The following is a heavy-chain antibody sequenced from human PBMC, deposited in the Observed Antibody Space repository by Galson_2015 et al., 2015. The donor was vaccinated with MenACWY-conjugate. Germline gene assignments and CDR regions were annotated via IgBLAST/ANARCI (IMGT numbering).Heavy chain of an antibody. CDR3: VKAWYSRDWYSLYNFLFRH. V-gene: IGHV3-64D*09. CDR1: GFVFSSYT. Sequence: SLRLSCAASGFVFSSYTMHWVRQAPGEGLECISTISPSGSNTFYADSAKGRFSISRDNSKTTVYLHMSSLRPEDTAVYYCVKAWYSRDWYSLYNFLFRHWGQGTQVIVSS. D-gene: IGHD6-19*01. CDR2: ISPSGSNT. J-gene: IGHJ1*01.